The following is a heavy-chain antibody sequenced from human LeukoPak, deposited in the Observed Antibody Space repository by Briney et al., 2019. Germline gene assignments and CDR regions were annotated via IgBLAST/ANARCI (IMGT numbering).Heavy chain of an antibody. Sequence: SETLSLTCAVYGGSFSGYYWSWIRQPPGKGLEWIGEINHSGGTNYNPSLKSRVTISVDTSKNQFSLKLSSVTAADTAVYYCAVARNWNGNYWGQGTLVTVSS. CDR1: GGSFSGYY. CDR3: AVARNWNGNY. D-gene: IGHD1-1*01. V-gene: IGHV4-34*01. CDR2: INHSGGT. J-gene: IGHJ4*02.